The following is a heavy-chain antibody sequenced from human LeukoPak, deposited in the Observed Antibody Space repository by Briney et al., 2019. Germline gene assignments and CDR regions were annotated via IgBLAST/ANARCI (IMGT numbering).Heavy chain of an antibody. CDR2: IYYSGST. J-gene: IGHJ4*02. V-gene: IGHV4-59*01. D-gene: IGHD3-10*01. Sequence: SETLSLTCTVSGGSISSYYWSWIRQPPGKGLEWIGYIYYSGSTNYNPSLKSRVTISVDTSKNQFSLKLSSVTAADTAVYYCASSLGEWLIDYWGQGTLVTVSS. CDR3: ASSLGEWLIDY. CDR1: GGSISSYY.